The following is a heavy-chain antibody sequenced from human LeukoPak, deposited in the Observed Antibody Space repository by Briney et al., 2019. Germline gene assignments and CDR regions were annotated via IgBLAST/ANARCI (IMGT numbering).Heavy chain of an antibody. CDR2: INHSGST. CDR3: ARGAADYGGNPYFDY. V-gene: IGHV4-39*07. Sequence: PSETLSLTCTVSGGSISSSSYYWGWIRQPPGKGLEWIGEINHSGSTNHNPSLKSRVTISVDTSKNQFSLKLSSVTAADTAVYYCARGAADYGGNPYFDYWGQGTLVTVSS. CDR1: GGSISSSSYY. D-gene: IGHD4-17*01. J-gene: IGHJ4*02.